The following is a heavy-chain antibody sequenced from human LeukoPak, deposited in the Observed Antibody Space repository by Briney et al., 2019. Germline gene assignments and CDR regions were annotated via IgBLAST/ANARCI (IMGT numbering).Heavy chain of an antibody. Sequence: SETLSLTCSVSGDSVSSSSYYWGWVRQPPGKGLEWIATIYYSGRTYYQPSLKSRVTISVDTSNNQFSLRLSSVTAADTAVYYCARLPTDLLAFDYWGQGTLVTVSS. CDR3: ARLPTDLLAFDY. D-gene: IGHD2-8*02. CDR1: GDSVSSSSYY. CDR2: IYYSGRT. J-gene: IGHJ4*02. V-gene: IGHV4-39*01.